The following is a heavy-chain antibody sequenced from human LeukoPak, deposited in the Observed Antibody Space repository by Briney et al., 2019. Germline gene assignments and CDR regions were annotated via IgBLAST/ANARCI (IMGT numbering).Heavy chain of an antibody. D-gene: IGHD6-6*01. CDR3: ARDEGEYSSSSYFDY. CDR2: ISSSSYI. Sequence: GGSLRLSCAASGFTFSSFGMNWVRQAPGKGLEWVSSISSSSYIYYADSVKGRFTISRDNAKNSLYLQMNSLRAEDTALYYCARDEGEYSSSSYFDYWGQGTLVTVSS. V-gene: IGHV3-21*04. J-gene: IGHJ4*02. CDR1: GFTFSSFG.